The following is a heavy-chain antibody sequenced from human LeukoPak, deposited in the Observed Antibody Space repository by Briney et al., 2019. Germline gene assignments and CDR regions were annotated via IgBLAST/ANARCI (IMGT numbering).Heavy chain of an antibody. CDR1: GFTVSSNY. CDR2: IYSGGST. CDR3: ARPPHYGITWYFDL. Sequence: GGSLRLSCAASGFTVSSNYVSWVRQAPGKGLEWVSVIYSGGSTYYADSVKGRFTISRDNSKNTLYLQMNSLRAEDTAVYYCARPPHYGITWYFDLWGRGTLVTVSS. V-gene: IGHV3-53*01. J-gene: IGHJ2*01. D-gene: IGHD4-17*01.